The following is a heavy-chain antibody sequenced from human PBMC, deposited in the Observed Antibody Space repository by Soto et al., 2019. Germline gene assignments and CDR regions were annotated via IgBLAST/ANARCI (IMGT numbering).Heavy chain of an antibody. D-gene: IGHD3-22*01. CDR1: GFTFSSYS. J-gene: IGHJ4*02. V-gene: IGHV3-48*02. Sequence: EVQLVESGGGLVQPGGSLRLSCSASGFTFSSYSMNWVRQAPGKGLEWVSYISSSSSTIYYADSVKGRFTISRDNAKNSLYLQMNSLRDEDTAVYYCARVTLTYETNNYYFDYWGQGTLVTVSS. CDR2: ISSSSSTI. CDR3: ARVTLTYETNNYYFDY.